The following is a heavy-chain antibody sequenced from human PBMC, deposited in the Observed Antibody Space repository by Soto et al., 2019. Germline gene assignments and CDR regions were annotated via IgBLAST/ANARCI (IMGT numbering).Heavy chain of an antibody. Sequence: EVQLLESGGGLVQPGGSLRLSCAASGFTFSSYAMSWVRQAPGKGLEWVSAISGSGANTYYADSVKGRFTISRDNSKNTLYLQINSLRAEETAVYYCAKTQSAPYSSGMYGMDVWGQGTTVTVSS. CDR1: GFTFSSYA. V-gene: IGHV3-23*01. J-gene: IGHJ6*02. CDR3: AKTQSAPYSSGMYGMDV. D-gene: IGHD6-19*01. CDR2: ISGSGANT.